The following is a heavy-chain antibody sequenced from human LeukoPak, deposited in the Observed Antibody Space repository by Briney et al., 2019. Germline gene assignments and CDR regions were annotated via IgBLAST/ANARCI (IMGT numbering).Heavy chain of an antibody. Sequence: SGPTLVKPTQTLTLTFTFSGFSLSTSGVGVGWIRQPPGKALEWLALIYWDDDKRYSPSLKSRLTITKDTSKNQVVLTLTNMDPVDTATYYCARLNVEVVLDYWGQGTLVTVSS. J-gene: IGHJ4*02. CDR3: ARLNVEVVLDY. CDR1: GFSLSTSGVG. D-gene: IGHD2-15*01. V-gene: IGHV2-5*02. CDR2: IYWDDDK.